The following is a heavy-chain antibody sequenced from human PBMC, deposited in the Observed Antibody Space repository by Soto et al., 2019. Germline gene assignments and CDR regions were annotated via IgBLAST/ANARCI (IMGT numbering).Heavy chain of an antibody. J-gene: IGHJ5*02. V-gene: IGHV1-2*02. Sequence: ASVKVSCKASGDTFTGYYMHWVRQAPGQGLEWMGWINPNSGGTNYAQKFQGRVTMTRDTSISTAYMELSRLRSDDTAVYYCARDGTSWYERAPGLNWLDPCGQGTLVTVYS. CDR2: INPNSGGT. CDR1: GDTFTGYY. CDR3: ARDGTSWYERAPGLNWLDP. D-gene: IGHD6-13*01.